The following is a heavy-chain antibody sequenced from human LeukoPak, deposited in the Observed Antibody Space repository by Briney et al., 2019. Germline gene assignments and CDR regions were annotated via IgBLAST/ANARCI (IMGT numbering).Heavy chain of an antibody. D-gene: IGHD3-10*01. V-gene: IGHV3-7*01. CDR3: AKVAKYYYGPETYYFFEQ. CDR1: GFSFTTYW. Sequence: GGSLRLSCTASGFSFTTYWMAWVRQAPGKGLEWVANIKQDGSEKYYVDSVKGRFTISRDYAKNSLYLQMNSLRVEDTAVYYCAKVAKYYYGPETYYFFEQWGQGTPVTASS. J-gene: IGHJ4*02. CDR2: IKQDGSEK.